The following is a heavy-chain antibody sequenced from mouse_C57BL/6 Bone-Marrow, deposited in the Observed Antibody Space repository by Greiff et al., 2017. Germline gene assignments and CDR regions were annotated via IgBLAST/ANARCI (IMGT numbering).Heavy chain of an antibody. CDR2: ISYDGSN. V-gene: IGHV3-6*01. Sequence: EVKLVESGPGLVKPSQSLSLTCSVTGYSITSGYYWNWIRQFPGNKLEWMGYISYDGSNNYNPSLKNRISITRDTSKNQFFLKLNSVTTEDTATYYCARGGGSSLWYFDVWGTGTTVTVSS. CDR3: ARGGGSSLWYFDV. D-gene: IGHD1-1*01. J-gene: IGHJ1*03. CDR1: GYSITSGYY.